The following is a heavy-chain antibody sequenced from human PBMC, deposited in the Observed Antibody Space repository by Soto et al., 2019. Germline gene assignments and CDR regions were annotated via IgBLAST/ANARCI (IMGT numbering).Heavy chain of an antibody. V-gene: IGHV3-23*01. D-gene: IGHD3-3*01. CDR2: ISGSGATT. CDR3: ISWDTLRYDFWSGYYSVGRSRNASSDNNWFDP. J-gene: IGHJ5*02. Sequence: GGSLRLSCAASGFPLSNYAMTWVRQAPGKGLEWVSLISGSGATTFYAASVMGRFTISRDSSKNTLYLQMHSLRAEDTAIYYCISWDTLRYDFWSGYYSVGRSRNASSDNNWFDPWGQGTLVTVSS. CDR1: GFPLSNYA.